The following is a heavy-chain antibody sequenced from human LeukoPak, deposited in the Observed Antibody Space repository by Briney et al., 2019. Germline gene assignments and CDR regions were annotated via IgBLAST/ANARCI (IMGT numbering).Heavy chain of an antibody. CDR3: ARHSEYYGSGVDY. CDR2: IYPGDSDT. Sequence: WMGIIYPGDSDTRYSPSFQGQVTISADKSIRTAYLQWSSLKASDTAMYYCARHSEYYGSGVDYWGQGTLVTVSS. J-gene: IGHJ4*02. D-gene: IGHD3-10*01. V-gene: IGHV5-51*01.